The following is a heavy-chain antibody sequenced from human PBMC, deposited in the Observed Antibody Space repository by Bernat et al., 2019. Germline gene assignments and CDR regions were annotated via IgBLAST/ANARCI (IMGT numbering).Heavy chain of an antibody. D-gene: IGHD6-13*01. CDR3: ARDQGSSWYSLYNWFDP. CDR1: GFTFSGFG. V-gene: IGHV3-7*04. J-gene: IGHJ5*02. CDR2: IKQDGSEK. Sequence: EVQLVESGGGLVQPGGSVRLPWQAPGFTFSGFGRSGVRRAQGKGWEGVANIKQDGSEKYYVDSVKGRFTISRDNAKNSLYLQMNSLRAEDTAVYYCARDQGSSWYSLYNWFDPWGQGTLVTVSS.